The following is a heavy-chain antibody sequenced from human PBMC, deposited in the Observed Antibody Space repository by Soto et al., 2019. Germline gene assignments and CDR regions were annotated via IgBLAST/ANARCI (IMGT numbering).Heavy chain of an antibody. V-gene: IGHV5-51*01. CDR1: GYSFSNYW. CDR3: ARRMQMATIDFDY. CDR2: IYPGDSDT. Sequence: PGESLKISCKGSGYSFSNYWIGWVRQMPGKGLEWMGVIYPGDSDTTYSPSFQGQVTISADKSSNTAYLQWSSLKASDTAMYYCARRMQMATIDFDYWGQGTLVTVSS. J-gene: IGHJ4*01. D-gene: IGHD5-12*01.